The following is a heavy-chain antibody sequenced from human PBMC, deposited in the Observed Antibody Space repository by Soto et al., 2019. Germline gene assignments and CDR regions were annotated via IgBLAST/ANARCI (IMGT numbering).Heavy chain of an antibody. J-gene: IGHJ4*02. CDR3: ARDGSGSYYLDY. CDR2: IIPIFGTA. Sequence: SVKVSCKASGGTFSSYAISWVRQAPGQGLEWMGGIIPIFGTANYAQKFQGRVTITADESTSTAYMELSSLRSEDTAVYYCARDGSGSYYLDYWGQGTLVTVSS. CDR1: GGTFSSYA. D-gene: IGHD3-10*01. V-gene: IGHV1-69*13.